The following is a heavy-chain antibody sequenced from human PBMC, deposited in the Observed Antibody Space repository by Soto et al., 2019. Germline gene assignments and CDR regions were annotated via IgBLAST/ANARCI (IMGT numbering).Heavy chain of an antibody. Sequence: SETLSLTCAVYGGSFSGYYWSWIRQPPGKGLEWIGEINHSGSTNYNPSLKSRVTISVDTSKNQFSLKLSSVTAADTAVYYCARTWVYYYYGMDVWGQGTTVTVSS. CDR3: ARTWVYYYYGMDV. V-gene: IGHV4-34*01. CDR2: INHSGST. CDR1: GGSFSGYY. J-gene: IGHJ6*02. D-gene: IGHD3-16*01.